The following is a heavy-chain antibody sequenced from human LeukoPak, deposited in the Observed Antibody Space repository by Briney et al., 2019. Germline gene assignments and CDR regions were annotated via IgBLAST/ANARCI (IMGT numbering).Heavy chain of an antibody. Sequence: SETLSLTCTVSGGSISSYYWSWIRQPPGKGLEWIGYIYYSGSTNYNPSLKSRVTISVDTSKNQFSLKLSSVTAADTAVYYCARSRDDYNGRLDYWGQGTLVTVSS. J-gene: IGHJ4*02. CDR1: GGSISSYY. D-gene: IGHD5-24*01. CDR3: ARSRDDYNGRLDY. V-gene: IGHV4-59*01. CDR2: IYYSGST.